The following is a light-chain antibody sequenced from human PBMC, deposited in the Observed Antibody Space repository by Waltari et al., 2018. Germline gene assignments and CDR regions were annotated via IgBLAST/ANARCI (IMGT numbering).Light chain of an antibody. Sequence: QSALTQPASVSGTPGQSITISCTGTTSDVGNYCLVSWYQHHPGKATKPLICEVIKRPSGVSSRFSGSKSGSTASLIISGLQPDDEADYYCCSYAGRGTYVFGSGTKVTVL. V-gene: IGLV2-23*02. CDR2: EVI. CDR3: CSYAGRGTYV. CDR1: TSDVGNYCL. J-gene: IGLJ1*01.